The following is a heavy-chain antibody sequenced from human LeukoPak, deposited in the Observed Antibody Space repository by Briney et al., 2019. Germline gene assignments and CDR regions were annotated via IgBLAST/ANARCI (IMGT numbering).Heavy chain of an antibody. CDR3: ASLGYGGNQLSPFDY. CDR2: IRYDGSNK. J-gene: IGHJ4*02. CDR1: GFTFSSYG. Sequence: GGSLRLSCAASGFTFSSYGMHWVRQAPGKGLEWVAFIRYDGSNKYYADSVKGRFTISRDNSKNTLYLQMNSLRAEDTAVYYCASLGYGGNQLSPFDYWAREPWSPSPQ. D-gene: IGHD4-23*01. V-gene: IGHV3-30*02.